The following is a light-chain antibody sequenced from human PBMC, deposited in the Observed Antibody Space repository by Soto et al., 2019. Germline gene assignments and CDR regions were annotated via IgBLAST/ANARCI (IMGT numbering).Light chain of an antibody. V-gene: IGKV3-15*01. CDR1: ESVGSL. J-gene: IGKJ5*01. CDR3: QQYNKWPIT. CDR2: RAS. Sequence: EIVLTQSPATLSVSPGEGATLSCRASESVGSLLAWYQQKPGQAPRLLIYRASTRAAGLTDRFSGSGSETEFTLTISSLQSEDFEVYYCQQYNKWPITFGQGTRLEIK.